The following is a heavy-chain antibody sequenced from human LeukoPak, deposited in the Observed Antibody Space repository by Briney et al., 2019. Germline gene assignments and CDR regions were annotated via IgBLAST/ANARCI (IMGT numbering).Heavy chain of an antibody. D-gene: IGHD1-26*01. CDR1: GFIFTNYF. V-gene: IGHV3-7*01. CDR2: IKQDGSEI. Sequence: PGGSLRLSCAASGFIFTNYFMSWVRQTPEKGLEWVANIKQDGSEIYYVDSVKGRFTISRDNAENSLYLQMNSLRADDTAVYYCARDKIVGPTTLDYWGQGTLVTVSS. CDR3: ARDKIVGPTTLDY. J-gene: IGHJ4*02.